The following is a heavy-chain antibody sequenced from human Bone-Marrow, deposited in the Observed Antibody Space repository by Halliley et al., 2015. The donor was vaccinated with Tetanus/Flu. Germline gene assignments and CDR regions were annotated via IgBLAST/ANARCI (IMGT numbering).Heavy chain of an antibody. D-gene: IGHD1-26*01. V-gene: IGHV5-51*01. J-gene: IGHJ6*02. CDR1: GFSFTNYW. CDR3: AKQGEVGSNYGLDV. Sequence: QLVQSGSVLKKPGESLRISCKVSGFSFTNYWISWVRQVPGKGLEWMGVIYPGDFDTRYSESFQGRITISADRSISTTYLQWGSLRPSDTAIYFCAKQGEVGSNYGLDVWGRGTTVTVSS. CDR2: IYPGDFDT.